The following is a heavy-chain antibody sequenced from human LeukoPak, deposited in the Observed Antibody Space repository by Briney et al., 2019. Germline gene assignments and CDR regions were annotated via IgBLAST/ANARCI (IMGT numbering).Heavy chain of an antibody. CDR2: LYGSGETT. CDR1: GFTFSSYA. J-gene: IGHJ6*03. V-gene: IGHV3-23*01. D-gene: IGHD1-1*01. CDR3: AKMAGMTRQVYYMDV. Sequence: GGSLRLTCAASGFTFSSYAMSWARQAPGKGLEWVSALYGSGETTYYADSVKGRFTVSRDNSKNTLYLQMDGLRAEDTAVYYCAKMAGMTRQVYYMDVWGKGATVTVSS.